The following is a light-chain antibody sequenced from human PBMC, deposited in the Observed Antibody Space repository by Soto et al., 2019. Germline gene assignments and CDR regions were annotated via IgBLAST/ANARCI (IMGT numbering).Light chain of an antibody. CDR1: SGHNSYA. J-gene: IGLJ3*02. V-gene: IGLV4-69*02. CDR3: QTWDTGIRV. CDR2: LNSDGSH. Sequence: QLVLTQSPSASASLGASVKLTCTLSSGHNSYAIAWHQQQPEKGPRYLMKLNSDGSHNKGDGIPDRFSGSSSGAERYLTISSLQSEDEADYYCQTWDTGIRVFGGGTKLTV.